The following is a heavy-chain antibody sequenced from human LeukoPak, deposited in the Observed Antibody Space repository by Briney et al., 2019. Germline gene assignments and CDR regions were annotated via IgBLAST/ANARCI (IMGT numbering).Heavy chain of an antibody. CDR2: INPNSGGT. V-gene: IGHV1-2*06. J-gene: IGHJ4*02. CDR3: ARSTWGLPPDY. D-gene: IGHD3-16*01. CDR1: GCTFTGYY. Sequence: GASVKVSCKASGCTFTGYYMHWVRQAPGQGLEWMGRINPNSGGTNYAQKFQGRVTMTRDTSISTAYMELSRPRSDDTAGYYCARSTWGLPPDYWGQGTLVTVSS.